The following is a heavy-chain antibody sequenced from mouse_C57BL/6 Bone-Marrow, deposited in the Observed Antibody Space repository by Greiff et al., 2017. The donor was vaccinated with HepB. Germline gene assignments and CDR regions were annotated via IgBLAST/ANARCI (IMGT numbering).Heavy chain of an antibody. J-gene: IGHJ2*01. CDR1: GYTFTSYW. D-gene: IGHD6-1*01. CDR3: ARWNSSPSSLSYFDY. CDR2: INPSSGYT. V-gene: IGHV1-7*01. Sequence: VQLQQSGAELAKPGASVKLSCKASGYTFTSYWMHWVKQRPGQGLEWIGYINPSSGYTKYNQKFKDKATLTADKSSSTAYMQLSSLKYEDSAVYYDARWNSSPSSLSYFDYWGQGTTLTVSS.